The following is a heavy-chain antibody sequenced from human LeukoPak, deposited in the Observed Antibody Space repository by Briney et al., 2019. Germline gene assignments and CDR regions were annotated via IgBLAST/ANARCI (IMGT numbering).Heavy chain of an antibody. V-gene: IGHV4-59*08. D-gene: IGHD1-14*01. CDR1: GGSISSYY. J-gene: IGHJ4*02. CDR2: IYYSGST. CDR3: ARHGPGEPFDY. Sequence: SETLSLTCTVSGGSISSYYWSWIRQPPGKGLEWIGYIYYSGSTNYNPSLKSRVTISVDTSKNQFSLKLSSVTAADTAVYYCARHGPGEPFDYWGQGTLVTVSS.